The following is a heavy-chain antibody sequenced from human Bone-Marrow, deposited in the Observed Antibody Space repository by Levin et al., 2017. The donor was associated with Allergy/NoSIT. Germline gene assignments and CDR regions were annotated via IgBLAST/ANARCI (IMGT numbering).Heavy chain of an antibody. CDR3: ARTAYYDFWSGDYIDDAFDI. CDR1: GYSISSGYY. V-gene: IGHV4-38-2*02. D-gene: IGHD3-3*01. Sequence: PSETLSLTCTVSGYSISSGYYWGWIRQPPGKGLEWIGSIYHSGSTYNNPSLKSRVTISVDTSKNQFSLKLSSVTAADTAVYYCARTAYYDFWSGDYIDDAFDIWGQGTMVTVSS. CDR2: IYHSGST. J-gene: IGHJ3*02.